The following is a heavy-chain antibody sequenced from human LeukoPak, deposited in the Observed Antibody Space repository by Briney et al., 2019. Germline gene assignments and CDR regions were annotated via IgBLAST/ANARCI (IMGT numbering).Heavy chain of an antibody. Sequence: KPSETLSLTCAVYGGSFSGYYWSWIRQPPGKGLEWIGEINHSGSTNYNPSLKSRVTISVDTSKNQFSLKLSSVTVADTAVYYCARTLRFRITMVRGVIISDFDYWGQGTLVTVSS. CDR3: ARTLRFRITMVRGVIISDFDY. J-gene: IGHJ4*02. CDR2: INHSGST. D-gene: IGHD3-10*01. CDR1: GGSFSGYY. V-gene: IGHV4-34*01.